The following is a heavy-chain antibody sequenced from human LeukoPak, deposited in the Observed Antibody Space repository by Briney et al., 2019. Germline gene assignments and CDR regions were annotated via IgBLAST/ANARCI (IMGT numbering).Heavy chain of an antibody. CDR2: IIPILGIA. CDR1: GGTSSSYA. V-gene: IGHV1-69*04. Sequence: GASVKVSCKASGGTSSSYAIIWVRQAPGQGLEWMGRIIPILGIANYAQKFQGRVTITADKSTSTAYMELSSLRSEDTAVYYCGYSYGPSPYWGQGTLVTVSS. D-gene: IGHD5-18*01. J-gene: IGHJ4*02. CDR3: GYSYGPSPY.